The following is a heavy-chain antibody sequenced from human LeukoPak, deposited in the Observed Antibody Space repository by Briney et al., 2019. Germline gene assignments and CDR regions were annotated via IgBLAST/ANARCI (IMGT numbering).Heavy chain of an antibody. D-gene: IGHD3-10*01. CDR3: ARALYMVGFDS. V-gene: IGHV4-4*07. CDR2: IYTSGST. J-gene: IGHJ4*02. CDR1: GGSISGYY. Sequence: SSETLSLTCALSGGSISGYYWGWVRQPAGRGLEWIGCIYTSGSTNYNPSLKSRVTMSVDTSKSQFSLKLSSVTAADTAVYYCARALYMVGFDSWGQGTRVTVSS.